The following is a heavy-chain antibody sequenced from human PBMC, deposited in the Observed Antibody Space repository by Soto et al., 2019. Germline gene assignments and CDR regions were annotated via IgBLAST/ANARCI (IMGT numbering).Heavy chain of an antibody. Sequence: SETLSLTCNVSGGSITSSSYYWGWVRQPPGKGLEWIGSIYYSGSTYYNPSLKSRVTISVDTSKNQFSLKLSSVTAADTAVYYCARPGDVEMATSYFDYWGQGTLVTVSS. CDR1: GGSITSSSYY. CDR3: ARPGDVEMATSYFDY. D-gene: IGHD5-12*01. J-gene: IGHJ4*02. V-gene: IGHV4-39*01. CDR2: IYYSGST.